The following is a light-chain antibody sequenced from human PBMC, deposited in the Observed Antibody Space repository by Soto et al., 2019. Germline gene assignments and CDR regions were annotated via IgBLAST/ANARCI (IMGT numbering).Light chain of an antibody. CDR2: GAS. V-gene: IGKV3-15*01. J-gene: IGKJ5*01. CDR3: QQYNGWPIT. Sequence: EIVMTQSPGTLSVSPGARVTPSFRASQSVGNNLAWRQQKPGQAPRLLIHGASTRATGFPARFSGSGSGTEFTLTISSLQSEDFAVYYCQQYNGWPITFGQGTRLEIK. CDR1: QSVGNN.